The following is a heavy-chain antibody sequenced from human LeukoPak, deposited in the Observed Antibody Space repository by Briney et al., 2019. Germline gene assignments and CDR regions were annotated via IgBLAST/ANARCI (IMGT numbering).Heavy chain of an antibody. Sequence: GALRLSCAAPGFPLHSYSMKWVRPAPGKGLEWLSYITDTGSSIFYAESVKGRFTISRDNARNALYLQMNSLRAEDTAIYYCARDRPLSGYDFDSWGQGTLVTVSS. J-gene: IGHJ4*02. CDR3: ARDRPLSGYDFDS. CDR2: ITDTGSSI. V-gene: IGHV3-48*01. CDR1: GFPLHSYS. D-gene: IGHD5-12*01.